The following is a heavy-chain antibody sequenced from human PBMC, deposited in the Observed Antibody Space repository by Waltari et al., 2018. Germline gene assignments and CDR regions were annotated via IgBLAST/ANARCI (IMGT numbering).Heavy chain of an antibody. CDR2: ISGDGAST. CDR3: AKGAYTYGNAYFDY. Sequence: EVQLLESGGGLVQPGGSLRVSCAASGFTVSTYAMSGVPQAPGKGLEWVSGISGDGASTYYADSVKGRFTISRDISKNTLYLQMSSLRAEDTAVYYCAKGAYTYGNAYFDYWGQGTLVTVSS. J-gene: IGHJ4*02. V-gene: IGHV3-23*01. D-gene: IGHD5-18*01. CDR1: GFTVSTYA.